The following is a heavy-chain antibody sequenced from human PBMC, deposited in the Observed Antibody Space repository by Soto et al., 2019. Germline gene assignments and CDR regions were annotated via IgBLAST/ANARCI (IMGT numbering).Heavy chain of an antibody. J-gene: IGHJ4*02. V-gene: IGHV3-23*01. D-gene: IGHD2-2*01. CDR1: GFTFSSYA. CDR3: AKDLDIVVVPAASFDY. Sequence: GGSLRLSCAASGFTFSSYAMSWVRQAPGKGLEWVSAFSGSGGSTYYADSVKGRFTISRDNSKNTLYLQMNSLRAEDTAVYYCAKDLDIVVVPAASFDYWGQGTLVTVSS. CDR2: FSGSGGST.